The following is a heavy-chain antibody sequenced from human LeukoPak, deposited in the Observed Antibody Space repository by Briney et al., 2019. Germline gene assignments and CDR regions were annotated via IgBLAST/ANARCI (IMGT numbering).Heavy chain of an antibody. D-gene: IGHD2-2*01. CDR1: GFTFSDHY. CDR3: ARVSPVVVPAPDY. V-gene: IGHV3-11*04. J-gene: IGHJ4*02. Sequence: AGSLRLSCAVSGFTFSDHYMSWLRQAPGKGLEWFSYISSSGSIISYADSVKGRFTISRDNTKNSLYLQMRSLRAEDTAVYYCARVSPVVVPAPDYWGQGTLVTVSS. CDR2: ISSSGSII.